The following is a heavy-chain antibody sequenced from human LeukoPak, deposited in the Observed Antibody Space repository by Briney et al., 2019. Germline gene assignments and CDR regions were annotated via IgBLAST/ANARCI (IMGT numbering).Heavy chain of an antibody. J-gene: IGHJ3*02. CDR1: GASINNYY. V-gene: IGHV4-59*01. D-gene: IGHD1-26*01. CDR3: ASSLLGGTDAFDI. CDR2: IYYSGST. Sequence: PSETLSLTCTVSGASINNYYWSWLRQPPGKGLEWIGYIYYSGSTNYNPSLKSRVTISVDTSKNQFSLNLSSVTAADTAVYYCASSLLGGTDAFDIWGQGTMVTVSS.